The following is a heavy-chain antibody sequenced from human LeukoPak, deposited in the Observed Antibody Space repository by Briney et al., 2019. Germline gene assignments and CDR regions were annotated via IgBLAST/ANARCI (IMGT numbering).Heavy chain of an antibody. V-gene: IGHV3-53*01. CDR3: ARAVAYYYVSGNYYPGAFDI. J-gene: IGHJ3*02. D-gene: IGHD3-10*01. CDR2: LYSGANT. Sequence: GGSLRLSCTASGFSVSSNFMSWVRQAPGKGLEWVSVLYSGANTYYSDSVKGRFTISRDNSKNTLYLQMNSLRADDTAVYYCARAVAYYYVSGNYYPGAFDIWGQGTMVTVSS. CDR1: GFSVSSNF.